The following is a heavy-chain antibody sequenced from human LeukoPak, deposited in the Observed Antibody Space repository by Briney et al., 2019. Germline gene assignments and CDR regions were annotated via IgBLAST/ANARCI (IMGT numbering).Heavy chain of an antibody. Sequence: GGSLRLSCAASGFMFSNYWMSWVRQAPGKGLEWVANIKKDGSEKHHVDSVRGRFTISRDNSKNTLYLQMNSLRAEDTAVYYCAKDTSIAMAGNDYWGQGTLVTVSS. J-gene: IGHJ4*02. V-gene: IGHV3-7*03. D-gene: IGHD6-19*01. CDR2: IKKDGSEK. CDR3: AKDTSIAMAGNDY. CDR1: GFMFSNYW.